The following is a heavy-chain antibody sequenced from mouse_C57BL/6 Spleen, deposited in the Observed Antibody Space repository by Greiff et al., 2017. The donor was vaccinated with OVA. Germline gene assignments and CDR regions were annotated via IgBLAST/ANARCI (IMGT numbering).Heavy chain of an antibody. CDR1: GYSITSGYY. V-gene: IGHV3-6*01. CDR3: ARALIYYDLLYAMDY. Sequence: ESGPGLVKPSQSLSLTCSVTGYSITSGYYWNWIRQFPGNKLEWMGYISYDGSNNYNPSLKNRISITRDTSKNQFFLKLNSVTTEDTATYYCARALIYYDLLYAMDYWGQGTSVTVSS. CDR2: ISYDGSN. J-gene: IGHJ4*01. D-gene: IGHD2-4*01.